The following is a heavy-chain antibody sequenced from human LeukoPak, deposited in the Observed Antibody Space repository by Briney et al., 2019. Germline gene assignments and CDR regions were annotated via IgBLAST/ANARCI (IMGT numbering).Heavy chain of an antibody. V-gene: IGHV3-30*02. D-gene: IGHD3-22*01. J-gene: IGHJ4*02. CDR2: IRYDGSNK. CDR3: AKDFLRITMIVVVIPTFFDY. CDR1: GFTFSSYG. Sequence: GGSLRLSCAASGFTFSSYGMHWVRQAPGKGREWVAFIRYDGSNKYYADSVKGRFTISRDNSKNTLYLQMNSLRAEDTAVYYCAKDFLRITMIVVVIPTFFDYWGQGTLVTVSS.